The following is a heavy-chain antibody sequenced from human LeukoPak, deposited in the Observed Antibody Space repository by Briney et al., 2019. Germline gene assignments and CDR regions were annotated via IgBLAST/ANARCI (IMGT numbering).Heavy chain of an antibody. V-gene: IGHV3-7*01. CDR3: ATDRDNSDWQKRFDS. CDR2: INQDASEI. D-gene: IGHD2-21*02. J-gene: IGHJ4*02. Sequence: PGGSLRLSCAASGFTFSTYWMNWYRQAPGRGLEWVGNINQDASEINYVDSVRGRLTISRDNAKNSLHLQMNSLRADDTAVYYCATDRDNSDWQKRFDSWGQGTLVTVSS. CDR1: GFTFSTYW.